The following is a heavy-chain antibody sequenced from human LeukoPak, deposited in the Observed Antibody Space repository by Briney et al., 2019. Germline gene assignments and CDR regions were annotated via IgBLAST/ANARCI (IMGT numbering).Heavy chain of an antibody. D-gene: IGHD2-2*01. CDR1: GGSFSGYY. CDR3: ARMLGYCIITSCTEYYFDY. V-gene: IGHV4-34*01. J-gene: IGHJ4*02. CDR2: IYHSGST. Sequence: SETLSLTCAVYGGSFSGYYRSWIRQPPGKGLEWIGRIYHSGSTYYNPSLKSRVTISVDTSKNQFSLKLSSVTAADTAVYYCARMLGYCIITSCTEYYFDYWGQGTLVTVSS.